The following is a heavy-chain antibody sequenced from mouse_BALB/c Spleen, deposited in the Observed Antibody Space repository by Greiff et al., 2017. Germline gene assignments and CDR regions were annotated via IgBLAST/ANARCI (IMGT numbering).Heavy chain of an antibody. Sequence: QVHVKQSGAELVRPGTSVKVSCKASGYAFTNYLIEWVKQRPGQGLEWIGVINPGSGGTNYNEKFKGKATLTADKSSSTAYMLLSSLTSDDSAVYFCARGDYGSSYLAWFAYWGQGTLVTVSA. V-gene: IGHV1-54*01. CDR2: INPGSGGT. CDR3: ARGDYGSSYLAWFAY. CDR1: GYAFTNYL. J-gene: IGHJ3*01. D-gene: IGHD1-1*01.